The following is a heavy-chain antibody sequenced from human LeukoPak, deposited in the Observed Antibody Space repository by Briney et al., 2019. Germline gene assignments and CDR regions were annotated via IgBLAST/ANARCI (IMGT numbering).Heavy chain of an antibody. J-gene: IGHJ4*02. CDR2: IYPGDSDT. CDR1: GYSFTSYW. D-gene: IGHD5-24*01. Sequence: GESQKISCEGSGYSFTSYWIGWVRQMPGKGLEWMGMIYPGDSDTRYSPSFQGQVTFSSDKSISTAYLQWSSLKASDTAMYYCARLRDGYNPAVYWGQGTLVTVSS. CDR3: ARLRDGYNPAVY. V-gene: IGHV5-51*01.